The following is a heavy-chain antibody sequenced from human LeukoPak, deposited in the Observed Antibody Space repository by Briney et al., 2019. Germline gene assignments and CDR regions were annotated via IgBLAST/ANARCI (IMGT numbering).Heavy chain of an antibody. Sequence: PGGSLRLSCAASGFTFSSYEMNWVRQAPGKGLEWVANINQDGSHIYYVDSMKGRFTISRDNSKNTLYLQMNSLRAEDTAVYYCAKSFFQDSSGYYLGNYYYYMDVWGKGTTVTISS. CDR1: GFTFSSYE. D-gene: IGHD3-22*01. CDR3: AKSFFQDSSGYYLGNYYYYMDV. CDR2: INQDGSHI. J-gene: IGHJ6*03. V-gene: IGHV3-7*03.